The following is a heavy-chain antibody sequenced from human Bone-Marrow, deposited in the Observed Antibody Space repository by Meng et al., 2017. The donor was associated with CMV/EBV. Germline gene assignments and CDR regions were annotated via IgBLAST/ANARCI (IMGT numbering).Heavy chain of an antibody. CDR2: INPNSGGT. V-gene: IGHV1-2*02. D-gene: IGHD2-2*01. Sequence: SVKVSCKASGYTFTGYYMHWVRQAPGQGLEWMGWINPNSGGTNYAQKFQGRVTMTRDTSISTAYMELSRLRSDDTAVYYCARDAVVPAATKTNWFDPWGQGTLVTVSS. CDR3: ARDAVVPAATKTNWFDP. CDR1: GYTFTGYY. J-gene: IGHJ5*02.